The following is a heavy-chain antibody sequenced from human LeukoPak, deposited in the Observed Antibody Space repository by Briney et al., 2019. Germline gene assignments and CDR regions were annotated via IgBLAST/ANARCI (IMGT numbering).Heavy chain of an antibody. D-gene: IGHD6-19*01. CDR2: VYYSGNT. CDR1: SISSSNYY. J-gene: IGHJ4*02. Sequence: SETLSLTCTGSISSSNYYWGWIRQPPGKGLEWIGSVYYSGNTYYNPSLKRRVTIFVDISKNHLSLKLSSVTAADTAVYYCARGIAVAAPYYFDYWGQGTLVTVSS. CDR3: ARGIAVAAPYYFDY. V-gene: IGHV4-39*02.